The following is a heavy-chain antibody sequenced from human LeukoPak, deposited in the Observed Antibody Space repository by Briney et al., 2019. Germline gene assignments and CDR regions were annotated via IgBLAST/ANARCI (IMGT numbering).Heavy chain of an antibody. V-gene: IGHV3-23*01. CDR1: GFTFSSYA. D-gene: IGHD3-10*01. Sequence: GGSLGLSCAASGFTFSSYAMTWVRQAPGKGLEWVPGISGSDGNTYYPDSVRGRFTISRDNSKNTLSLQMNSLRAEDTAVYYCAKEHYGSGMTTFDYWGQGTLVTVSS. CDR3: AKEHYGSGMTTFDY. J-gene: IGHJ4*02. CDR2: ISGSDGNT.